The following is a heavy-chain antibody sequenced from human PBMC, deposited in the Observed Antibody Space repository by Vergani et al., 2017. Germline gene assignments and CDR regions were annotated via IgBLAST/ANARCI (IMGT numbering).Heavy chain of an antibody. CDR1: GFSFSDHY. CDR3: ARDHRDCNNYRRILDI. Sequence: QVQLVESGGGLVKPGGSLRLSCAASGFSFSDHYMTWIRQAPGKGLEWVSYISNSGNTIEYADSVKGRFSISRDNAKSSLFLQMDSLRAEDTAVCYCARDHRDCNNYRRILDIWGQGSMVAVSS. D-gene: IGHD2/OR15-2a*01. CDR2: ISNSGNTI. V-gene: IGHV3-11*01. J-gene: IGHJ3*02.